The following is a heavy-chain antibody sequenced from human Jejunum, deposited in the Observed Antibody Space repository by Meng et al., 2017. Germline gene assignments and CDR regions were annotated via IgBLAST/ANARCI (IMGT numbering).Heavy chain of an antibody. V-gene: IGHV3-33*01. D-gene: IGHD2-8*02. CDR1: GFTFSYYG. J-gene: IGHJ3*02. CDR2: MWSNGTKQ. CDR3: VREYCTGGGCQSTRKNDAFDI. Sequence: GESLKISCAASGFTFSYYGMHWVRQAPGKGLEWVALMWSNGTKQYYTDSVKGRFTISRDNSQNTLYLQMSNLRAEDTAVYYCVREYCTGGGCQSTRKNDAFDIWGQGTMVTVSS.